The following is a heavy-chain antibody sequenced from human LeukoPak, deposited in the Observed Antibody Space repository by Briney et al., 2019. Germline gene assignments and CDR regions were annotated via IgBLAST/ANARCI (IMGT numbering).Heavy chain of an antibody. CDR1: GGSISSYY. D-gene: IGHD3-3*01. V-gene: IGHV4-59*12. Sequence: PSETLSLTCTVSGGSISSYYWSWIRQPPGKGLEWIGYIYYSGSTNYNPSLESRVTISVDTSKNQFSLNLTSVTAADTAVYYCARRPLTIFAMDVWGQGTTVTVSS. CDR3: ARRPLTIFAMDV. CDR2: IYYSGST. J-gene: IGHJ6*02.